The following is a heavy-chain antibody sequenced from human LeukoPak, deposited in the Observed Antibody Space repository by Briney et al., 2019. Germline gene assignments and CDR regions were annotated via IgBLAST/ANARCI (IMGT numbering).Heavy chain of an antibody. V-gene: IGHV1-2*02. J-gene: IGHJ3*02. CDR1: GYTFTGYY. CDR2: INPNSGGT. D-gene: IGHD3-22*01. Sequence: GASVKVSCKASGYTFTGYYMHWVRQAPGQGLEWMGWINPNSGGTNYAQKFQGRVTMTRDTSISTAYMELSRLRSDDTAVYYCARDTDLHYYDSSGYPDAFDIWGQGTVVTVSS. CDR3: ARDTDLHYYDSSGYPDAFDI.